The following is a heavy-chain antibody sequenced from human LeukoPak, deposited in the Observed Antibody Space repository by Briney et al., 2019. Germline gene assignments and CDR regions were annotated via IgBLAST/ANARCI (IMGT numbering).Heavy chain of an antibody. CDR3: ARDQGSSWSKRGLYFQH. J-gene: IGHJ1*01. CDR1: GGTFSSYT. Sequence: SVKVSCKASGGTFSSYTISWVRQAPGQGLEWMGRIIPILGIANYAQKFQGRVAITADKSTSTAYMELSSLRSEDTAVYYCARDQGSSWSKRGLYFQHWGQGTLVTVSS. CDR2: IIPILGIA. D-gene: IGHD6-13*01. V-gene: IGHV1-69*04.